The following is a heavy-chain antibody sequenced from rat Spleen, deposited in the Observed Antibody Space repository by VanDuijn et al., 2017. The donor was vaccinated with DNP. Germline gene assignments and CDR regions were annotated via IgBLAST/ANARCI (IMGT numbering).Heavy chain of an antibody. CDR2: MWSDGDT. D-gene: IGHD5-1*01. V-gene: IGHV2-32*01. CDR3: TRGWLGAPFDY. Sequence: QVQLKESGPGLVQPSQTLSLTCTVSGFSFTSYHVHWVRQPPGKGLEWMGVMWSDGDTSYNSVLKSRLSISRDTSKSQVFLKMNSLQTEDTAIYFCTRGWLGAPFDYWGQGVMVTVSS. J-gene: IGHJ2*01. CDR1: GFSFTSYH.